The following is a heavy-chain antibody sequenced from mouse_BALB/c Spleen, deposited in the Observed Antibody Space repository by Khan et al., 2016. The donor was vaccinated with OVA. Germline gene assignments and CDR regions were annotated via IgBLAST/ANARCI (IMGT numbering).Heavy chain of an antibody. CDR3: ARSTWLRDYAMDY. V-gene: IGHV8-12*01. CDR2: IYWDDDK. Sequence: QVTLKESGPGILQPSQTLSLTCSFSGFSLSSSGMGVSWIRQPSGKGLEWLAHIYWDDDKRYNPSLKSRLTLSKDTSSNQVLFKITSVDTADTATYYCARSTWLRDYAMDYWGQGTSVAVSS. CDR1: GFSLSSSGMG. D-gene: IGHD1-1*01. J-gene: IGHJ4*01.